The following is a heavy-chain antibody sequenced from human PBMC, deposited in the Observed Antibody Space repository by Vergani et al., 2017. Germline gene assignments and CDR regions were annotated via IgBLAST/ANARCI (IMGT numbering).Heavy chain of an antibody. CDR3: ASPLQLDFWSGYFEGNPTPAFDI. CDR1: GFSFSSYS. V-gene: IGHV3-21*01. CDR2: ISSSSSYI. D-gene: IGHD3-3*01. J-gene: IGHJ3*02. Sequence: EVQLVESGGGLVKPGGSLRLSCAASGFSFSSYSMNWVRQAPGKGLEWVSSISSSSSYIYYADSVKGRFTISRDNAKNSLYLQMNSLRAEDTAVYYCASPLQLDFWSGYFEGNPTPAFDIWGQGTMVTVSS.